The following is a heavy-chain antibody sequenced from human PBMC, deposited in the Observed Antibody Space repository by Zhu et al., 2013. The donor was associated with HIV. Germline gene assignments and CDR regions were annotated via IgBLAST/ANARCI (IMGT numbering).Heavy chain of an antibody. J-gene: IGHJ4*02. CDR3: ARVFRYSSGWGYFDY. D-gene: IGHD6-19*01. Sequence: QMQLVQSGPEVKKPGASVKVSCKASGYMSTDYDIHWVRQASGQGLEWIGWMNPNSGNTGYAQRFQGRVTITRNTSINTAYMELTSLRSEDTAVYYCARVFRYSSGWGYFDYWGQGTLVTVSS. CDR1: GYMSTDYD. CDR2: MNPNSGNT. V-gene: IGHV1-8*03.